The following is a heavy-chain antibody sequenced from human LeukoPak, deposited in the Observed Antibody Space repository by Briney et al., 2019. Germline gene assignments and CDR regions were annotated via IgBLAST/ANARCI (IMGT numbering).Heavy chain of an antibody. CDR2: INSDGSST. CDR1: GFTVSSYW. Sequence: GGSLRLYCAASGFTVSSYWMHWVRQAPGKGLVWVSRINSDGSSTSYADPVKGRFTISRDNAKNTLYLQMNSLRAEDTAVYYCASHRVTIFGVVIPFDPWGQGTLVTVSS. J-gene: IGHJ5*02. CDR3: ASHRVTIFGVVIPFDP. V-gene: IGHV3-74*01. D-gene: IGHD3-3*01.